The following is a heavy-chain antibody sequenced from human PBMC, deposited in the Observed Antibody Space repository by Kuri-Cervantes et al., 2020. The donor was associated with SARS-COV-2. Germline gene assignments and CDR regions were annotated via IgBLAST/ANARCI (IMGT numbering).Heavy chain of an antibody. J-gene: IGHJ6*02. CDR3: ARGGEGVSPNYDPYGMDV. CDR2: TSDSGANT. D-gene: IGHD3-3*01. CDR1: GFTFSNYA. V-gene: IGHV3-23*01. Sequence: GGSLRLSCTASGFTFSNYALTWVRQAPGKGLEWVSVTSDSGANTYYADSVKGRFTISRDNSKNTVYLQMNSLRAEDTAVYYCARGGEGVSPNYDPYGMDVWGQGTTVTVSS.